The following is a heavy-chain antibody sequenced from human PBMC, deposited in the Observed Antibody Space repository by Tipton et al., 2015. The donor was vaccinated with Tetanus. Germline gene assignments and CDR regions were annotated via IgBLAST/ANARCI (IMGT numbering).Heavy chain of an antibody. CDR1: GFPLSAYV. J-gene: IGHJ4*02. CDR3: ARVHTPGLLGRYPLDY. Sequence: SLRLSCAASGFPLSAYVMAWVRQAPGKGLEGVAHVNKDGSEKYHVASVTGRFTISRDNAKNSLYLQMNSLRGDDTGVYFCARVHTPGLLGRYPLDYWGQGTLVTVSS. CDR2: VNKDGSEK. V-gene: IGHV3-7*01. D-gene: IGHD3-9*01.